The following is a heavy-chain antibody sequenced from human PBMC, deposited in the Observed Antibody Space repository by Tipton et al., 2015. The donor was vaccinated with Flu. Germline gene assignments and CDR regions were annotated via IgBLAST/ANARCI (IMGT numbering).Heavy chain of an antibody. CDR2: IWYDGSNK. J-gene: IGHJ4*02. Sequence: SLRLSCAASGFTFSSCGMHWVRQAPGKGLEWVAVIWYDGSNKYYADSVKGRFTISRDNSKNTLYLQMNSLRAEDTAVYYCARGVYSSGWYPFFDYWGQGTLVTVSS. CDR1: GFTFSSCG. V-gene: IGHV3-33*01. CDR3: ARGVYSSGWYPFFDY. D-gene: IGHD6-19*01.